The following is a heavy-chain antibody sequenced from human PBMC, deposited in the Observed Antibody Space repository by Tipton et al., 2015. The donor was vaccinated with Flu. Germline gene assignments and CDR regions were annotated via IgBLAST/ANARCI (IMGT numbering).Heavy chain of an antibody. CDR3: AKDRGGSPAYSAYILSSPLGY. Sequence: SLRLSCAASGFTFSSYAMSWVRQAPGKGLERVSAISGSGGSTYYADSVKGRFTISRDNSKNTLYLQMNSLRAEDTAVYYCAKDRGGSPAYSAYILSSPLGYWGQGTLVTVSS. CDR1: GFTFSSYA. V-gene: IGHV3-23*01. CDR2: ISGSGGST. D-gene: IGHD2-15*01. J-gene: IGHJ4*02.